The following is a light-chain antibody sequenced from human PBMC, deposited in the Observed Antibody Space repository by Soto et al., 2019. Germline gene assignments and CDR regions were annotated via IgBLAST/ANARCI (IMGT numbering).Light chain of an antibody. V-gene: IGLV1-47*01. CDR2: GDN. J-gene: IGLJ2*01. Sequence: QSVLTQPPSASGPPGQRVTISCSGSSSNIEINYVYWYQHLPGIAPKLLIYGDNQRPSGVPDRFSGSKSGSSASLAISGLRSDDEGDYYCAAWDDSLGGRVLFGGGTKLTVL. CDR3: AAWDDSLGGRVL. CDR1: SSNIEINY.